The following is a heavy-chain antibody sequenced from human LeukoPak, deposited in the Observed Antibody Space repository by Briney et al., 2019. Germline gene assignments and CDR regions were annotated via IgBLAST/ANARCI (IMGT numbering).Heavy chain of an antibody. CDR2: IIPIFGTA. CDR3: ARDPSYSSGGSSNLDV. D-gene: IGHD2-15*01. CDR1: GGTFSSYA. Sequence: SVKVSCKASGGTFSSYAISWVRQAPGQGLEWMGGIIPIFGTANYAQKFQGRVTITADKSTSTAYMDLSSLRSEDTAVYYCARDPSYSSGGSSNLDVWGKGTTVTVSS. J-gene: IGHJ6*04. V-gene: IGHV1-69*06.